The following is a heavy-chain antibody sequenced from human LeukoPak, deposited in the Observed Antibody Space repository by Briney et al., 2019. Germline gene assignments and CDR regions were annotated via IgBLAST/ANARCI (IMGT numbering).Heavy chain of an antibody. CDR2: ISSGGSR. V-gene: IGHV3-66*02. CDR3: ASLDDRDGRGDAFDI. D-gene: IGHD5-24*01. J-gene: IGHJ3*02. CDR1: AFTVSSMY. Sequence: WGSLRRSGAGSAFTVSSMYWGWLGQAPGKGLVGLWDISSGGSRYYTDSLKGRLTISRYNSKNTLYLQMNSLRAEDTAVYYGASLDDRDGRGDAFDIWGQGTMVTVSS.